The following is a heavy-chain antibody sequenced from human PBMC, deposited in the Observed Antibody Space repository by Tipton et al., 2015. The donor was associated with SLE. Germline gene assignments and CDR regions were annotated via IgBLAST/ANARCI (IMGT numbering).Heavy chain of an antibody. Sequence: TLSLTCTVSGGSISSSSYYSGWIRQPPGKGLEWIGSIYYSGSTYYNPSLKSRVPISVDTSKNQFSLKLRSVTAADTAVYYCATGGREYYFDYWGQGTLVTVSS. CDR1: GGSISSSSYY. J-gene: IGHJ4*02. CDR2: IYYSGST. D-gene: IGHD3-10*01. CDR3: ATGGREYYFDY. V-gene: IGHV4-39*07.